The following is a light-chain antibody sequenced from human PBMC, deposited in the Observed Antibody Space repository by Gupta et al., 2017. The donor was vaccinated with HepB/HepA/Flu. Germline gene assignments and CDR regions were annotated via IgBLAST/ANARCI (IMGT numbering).Light chain of an antibody. Sequence: QSALTQPASVSGSPGQSITISCTGTSSDVGGYNYVSWYQQHPGKAPKLMIYDVSNRPSGVSTRFSGSKSGNTASLTISGLQAEDEADYYYSSYTSSSTLEFGGGTKLTVL. CDR2: DVS. J-gene: IGLJ2*01. CDR3: SSYTSSSTLE. CDR1: SSDVGGYNY. V-gene: IGLV2-14*01.